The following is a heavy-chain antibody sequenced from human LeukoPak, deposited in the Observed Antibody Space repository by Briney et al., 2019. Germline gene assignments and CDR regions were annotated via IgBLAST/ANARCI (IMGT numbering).Heavy chain of an antibody. CDR1: GDSISSTNYY. V-gene: IGHV4-39*01. D-gene: IGHD3-22*01. CDR3: ARSPRIYMIGTHAFDI. J-gene: IGHJ3*02. Sequence: SETLSLTCTVSGDSISSTNYYWGWIRQPPGKGLEWIGSIYYSGSTYYNPSLKSRVTISVDTSKNQFSLKPSSVTAADTAVYFCARSPRIYMIGTHAFDIWGQGTMVTVSS. CDR2: IYYSGST.